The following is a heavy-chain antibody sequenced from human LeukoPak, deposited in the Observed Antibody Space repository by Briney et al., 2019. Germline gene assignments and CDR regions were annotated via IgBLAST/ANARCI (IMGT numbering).Heavy chain of an antibody. Sequence: SETLSLTCAVYGGSFSGYYWSWIRQPPGKGLEWLGEINHSGSTNYNPSLKSRVTISVDTSKNQFSLKLSSVTAADTAVYYCARGAQYYDILTGYYRSYWYFDLWGRGTLVTVSS. J-gene: IGHJ2*01. D-gene: IGHD3-9*01. CDR1: GGSFSGYY. CDR2: INHSGST. CDR3: ARGAQYYDILTGYYRSYWYFDL. V-gene: IGHV4-34*01.